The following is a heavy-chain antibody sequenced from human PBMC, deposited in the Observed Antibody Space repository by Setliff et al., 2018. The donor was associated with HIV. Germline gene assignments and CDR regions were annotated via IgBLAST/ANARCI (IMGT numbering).Heavy chain of an antibody. Sequence: EASVKVSCKASGYIFSSYGITWVRQAPGQGLEWMGWISAYSGNTNYAQKLQGRVTMTTDTSTNTASMELRRLRSNDTAVYYCARQVSNSLENWGQGTLVTVSS. D-gene: IGHD2-8*01. CDR2: ISAYSGNT. J-gene: IGHJ4*02. CDR1: GYIFSSYG. V-gene: IGHV1-18*01. CDR3: ARQVSNSLEN.